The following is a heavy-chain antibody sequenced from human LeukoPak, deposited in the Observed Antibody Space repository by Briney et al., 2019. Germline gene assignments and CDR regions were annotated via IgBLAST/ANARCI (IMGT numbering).Heavy chain of an antibody. J-gene: IGHJ4*02. CDR1: GLTVSSNS. CDR2: ITGSGDTT. V-gene: IGHV3-23*01. Sequence: GGSLRLSCAASGLTVSSNSMSWVRQAPGKGLEWVSSITGSGDTTYYADSVKGQFTISRDNSKNTLYLQVNSLRAEDTAIYYCARESGRSFGYHDYWGQGTLVTVSS. D-gene: IGHD3-3*02. CDR3: ARESGRSFGYHDY.